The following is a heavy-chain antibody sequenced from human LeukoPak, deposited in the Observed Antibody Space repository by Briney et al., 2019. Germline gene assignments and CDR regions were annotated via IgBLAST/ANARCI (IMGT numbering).Heavy chain of an antibody. J-gene: IGHJ4*02. V-gene: IGHV3-11*01. CDR1: GFTFSDYY. D-gene: IGHD3-22*01. CDR2: ISSSGSTI. CDR3: ARKGEYYYDSSGYYGY. Sequence: GGSLRLSCAASGFTFSDYYMSWIRQAPGKGLEWVSYISSSGSTIYYADSVKGRFTISRDNARNSLYLQMNSLRAEDTAVYYCARKGEYYYDSSGYYGYWGQGTLVTVSS.